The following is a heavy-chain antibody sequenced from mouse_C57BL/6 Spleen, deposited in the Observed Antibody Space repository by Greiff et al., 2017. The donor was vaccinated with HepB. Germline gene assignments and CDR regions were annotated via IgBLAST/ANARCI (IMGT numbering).Heavy chain of an antibody. CDR1: GFTFSDYY. CDR3: ARELRGNYAMDY. CDR2: INYDGSST. J-gene: IGHJ4*01. D-gene: IGHD1-1*01. V-gene: IGHV5-16*01. Sequence: VKLVESEGGLVQPGSSMKLSCTASGFTFSDYYMAWVRQVPEKGLEWVANINYDGSSTYYLDSLKSRFIISRDNAKNILYLQMSSLKSEDTATYYCARELRGNYAMDYWGQGTSVTVSS.